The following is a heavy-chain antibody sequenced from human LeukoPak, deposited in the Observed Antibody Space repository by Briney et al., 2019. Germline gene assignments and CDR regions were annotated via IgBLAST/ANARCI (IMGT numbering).Heavy chain of an antibody. CDR2: IYYSGST. CDR3: ARLGYSSSWYEEVY. J-gene: IGHJ4*02. V-gene: IGHV4-39*01. Sequence: PSKTLSLTCTVSGGSISSYFWGWIRQPPGKGLEWIGSIYYSGSTYYNPSLKSRVTISVDTSKNQFSLELSSVTAADTAVYYCARLGYSSSWYEEVYWGQGTLVTVSS. D-gene: IGHD6-13*01. CDR1: GGSISSYF.